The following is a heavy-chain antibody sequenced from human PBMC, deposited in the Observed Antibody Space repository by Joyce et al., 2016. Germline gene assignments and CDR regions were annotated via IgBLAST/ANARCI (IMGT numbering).Heavy chain of an antibody. V-gene: IGHV3-21*01. CDR1: GSTFSSSS. Sequence: QLVESGGGVVKAGGSLRLSCEASGSTFSSSSMSWFRQAPGKGLEWVAAIRATSYYIFHAETGRGRFTVSRDNAKKTLYLQMNSLRAEDSAVFYCARGGISYYYAMDVWGQGTTVTVSS. J-gene: IGHJ6*02. CDR3: ARGGISYYYAMDV. CDR2: IRATSYYI. D-gene: IGHD3-16*01.